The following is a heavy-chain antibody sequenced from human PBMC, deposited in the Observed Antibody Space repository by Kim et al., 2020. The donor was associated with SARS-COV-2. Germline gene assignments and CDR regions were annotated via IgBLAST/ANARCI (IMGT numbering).Heavy chain of an antibody. Sequence: GGSLRLSCAASGFTFRSYWMHWVRQAPGKGLVWVSRTNSDESSTTYADSVKGRFTISRDNAKNTLYLQMNSLRAEDTAVYYCARLASSGHDALDIWGQGTMVTVSS. CDR3: ARLASSGHDALDI. CDR1: GFTFRSYW. D-gene: IGHD3-22*01. V-gene: IGHV3-74*01. J-gene: IGHJ3*02. CDR2: TNSDESST.